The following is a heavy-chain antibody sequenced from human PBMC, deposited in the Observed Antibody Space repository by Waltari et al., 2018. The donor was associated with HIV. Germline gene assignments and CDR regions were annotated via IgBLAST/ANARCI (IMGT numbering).Heavy chain of an antibody. Sequence: QLQLQESGPGLVKPSETLSLTCTSPGGPISSRSYYWGWSRQPPGTGLEWIGSIYYSGSTYYNPSLKSRVTISVDTSKNQFSLRLSSVTAADTAVYYCARHTDYSSSWYGWFDPWGQGTLVTVSS. CDR2: IYYSGST. CDR1: GGPISSRSYY. D-gene: IGHD6-13*01. J-gene: IGHJ5*02. CDR3: ARHTDYSSSWYGWFDP. V-gene: IGHV4-39*01.